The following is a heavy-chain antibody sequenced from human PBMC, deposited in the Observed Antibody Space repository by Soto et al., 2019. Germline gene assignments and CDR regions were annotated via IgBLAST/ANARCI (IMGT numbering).Heavy chain of an antibody. Sequence: QVQLVQSGAEVKKPGASVKVSCKASGYTFTSYDINWVRQATGQGLEWMGWMNPNSGNTGYAQKFQGRVTMTRNTSISTAYMELSSLRSEDTAVYYCARAPSGITIFGGGGYYYYYGMDVWGQGTTVTVSS. CDR1: GYTFTSYD. CDR3: ARAPSGITIFGGGGYYYYYGMDV. D-gene: IGHD3-3*01. J-gene: IGHJ6*02. V-gene: IGHV1-8*01. CDR2: MNPNSGNT.